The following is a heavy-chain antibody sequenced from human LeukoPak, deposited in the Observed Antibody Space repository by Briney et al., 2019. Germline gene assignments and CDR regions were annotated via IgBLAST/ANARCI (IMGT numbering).Heavy chain of an antibody. J-gene: IGHJ4*02. Sequence: PSETLSLTCTVSGGSVNSGSYFWTWIRQPPGKGLEWIGYIYYSGSTNYNPSLKSRVTISVDTSKNQFSLKLSSVTAADTAVYYCAREGGYYDSSGYYYLIDYWGQGTLVTVSS. CDR3: AREGGYYDSSGYYYLIDY. CDR1: GGSVNSGSYF. CDR2: IYYSGST. V-gene: IGHV4-61*01. D-gene: IGHD3-22*01.